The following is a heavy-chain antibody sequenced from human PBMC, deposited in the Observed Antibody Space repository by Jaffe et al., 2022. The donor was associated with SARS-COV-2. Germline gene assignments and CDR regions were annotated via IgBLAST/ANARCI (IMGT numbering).Heavy chain of an antibody. D-gene: IGHD3-10*01. CDR2: ISWNGGTI. J-gene: IGHJ4*02. V-gene: IGHV3-9*02. CDR3: AKDMHYSISGSEGIDY. Sequence: EVQLVESGGGLVQPGRSLRLSCAASGFTSGDYAMHWVRQAPGKGLEWVSSISWNGGTIAYADSVKGRFTVSRDNAKNSLYLQMNSLRVEDTAFYYCAKDMHYSISGSEGIDYWGQGTLATVSS. CDR1: GFTSGDYA.